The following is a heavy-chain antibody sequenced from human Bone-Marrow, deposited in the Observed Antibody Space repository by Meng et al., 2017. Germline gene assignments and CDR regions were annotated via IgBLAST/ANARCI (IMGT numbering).Heavy chain of an antibody. Sequence: ALVKVSCKVSGYTLTELSMHWVRQAPGKGLEWMGGFDPEDGETIYAQKFQGRVTMTEDTSTDTAYMELSSLRSEDTAVYYCATGSGLRFLDPFDYWGQGTLVTVSS. CDR3: ATGSGLRFLDPFDY. D-gene: IGHD3-3*01. V-gene: IGHV1-24*01. CDR2: FDPEDGET. CDR1: GYTLTELS. J-gene: IGHJ4*02.